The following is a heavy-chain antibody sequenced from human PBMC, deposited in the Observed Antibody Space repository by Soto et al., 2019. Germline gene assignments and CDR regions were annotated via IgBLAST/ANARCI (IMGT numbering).Heavy chain of an antibody. V-gene: IGHV3-7*05. Sequence: EVQLVESGGGLVQPGGSLRLSCAASGFTFSSYWMSWVRQAPGKGLEWVANIKQDGNEKFYVESVRGRFTISRDNAKNSLFMQMNSLRAEDTAVYYCERVASIAAFYWGQGTLVNVSS. CDR1: GFTFSSYW. CDR2: IKQDGNEK. J-gene: IGHJ4*02. CDR3: ERVASIAAFY. D-gene: IGHD6-6*01.